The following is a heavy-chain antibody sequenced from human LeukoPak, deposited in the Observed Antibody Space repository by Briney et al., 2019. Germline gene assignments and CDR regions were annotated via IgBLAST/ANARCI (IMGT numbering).Heavy chain of an antibody. CDR3: ARGSGLYCGGDCYSTPFDY. J-gene: IGHJ4*02. D-gene: IGHD2-21*01. Sequence: SVKVSCNASGGTFSSYAISWVRQAPGQGLEWMGGIIPIFGTANYAQKFQGRVTITADESTSTAYMELSSLRSEDTAVYYCARGSGLYCGGDCYSTPFDYWGQGTLVTVSS. V-gene: IGHV1-69*01. CDR1: GGTFSSYA. CDR2: IIPIFGTA.